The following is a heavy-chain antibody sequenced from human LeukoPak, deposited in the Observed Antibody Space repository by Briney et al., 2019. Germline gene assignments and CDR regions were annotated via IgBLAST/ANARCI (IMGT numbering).Heavy chain of an antibody. CDR2: ISWNSGSI. CDR3: AKASLWFGESLLDY. Sequence: GGSLRLSCAASGFTFDDYAMHWVRQAPGKGLEWVSGISWNSGSIGYADSVKGRFTISRDNAKNSLYLQMNSLRAEDTALYYCAKASLWFGESLLDYWGQGTLVTVSS. J-gene: IGHJ4*02. V-gene: IGHV3-9*01. D-gene: IGHD3-10*01. CDR1: GFTFDDYA.